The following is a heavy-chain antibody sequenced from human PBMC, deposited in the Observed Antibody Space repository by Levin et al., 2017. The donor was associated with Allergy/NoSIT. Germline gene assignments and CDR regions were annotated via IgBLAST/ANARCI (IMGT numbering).Heavy chain of an antibody. D-gene: IGHD3-10*01. Sequence: GESLKISCAASGFTFSSYGMHWVRQAPGKGLEWVAVIWYDGSNKYYADSVKGRFTISRDNSKNTLYLQMNSLRAEDTAVYYCASAYGSGSIDNWGQGNLVTVSS. J-gene: IGHJ4*02. CDR2: IWYDGSNK. CDR1: GFTFSSYG. V-gene: IGHV3-33*01. CDR3: ASAYGSGSIDN.